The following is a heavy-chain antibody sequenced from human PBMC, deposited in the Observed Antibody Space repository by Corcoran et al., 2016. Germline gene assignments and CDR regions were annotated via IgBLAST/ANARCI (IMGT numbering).Heavy chain of an antibody. CDR2: IYPGDSDT. D-gene: IGHD2-15*01. J-gene: IGHJ6*02. CDR1: GYRFTTSW. CDR3: ARQTRSGVDV. V-gene: IGHV5-51*01. Sequence: EVQLVQSGAEVKKPGESLKISCQGSGYRFTTSWIAWVRQMPGKGLESMGVIYPGDSDTRYSPSFQGQVTISADKSNSTAYLQWSSLKASDTAMYYCARQTRSGVDVWGQGTPVTVSS.